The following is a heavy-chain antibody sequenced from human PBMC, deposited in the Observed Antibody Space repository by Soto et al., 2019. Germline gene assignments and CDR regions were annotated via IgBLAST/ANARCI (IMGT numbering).Heavy chain of an antibody. CDR1: SGSISSSNW. CDR2: IYHSGST. D-gene: IGHD2-15*01. V-gene: IGHV4-4*02. Sequence: TSETLSLTCAVSSGSISSSNWWSWVRQPPGKGLEWIGEIYHSGSTNYNPSLKSRVTISVDKSKNQFSLKLSSVTAADTAVYYCARAHRCSGGSCDTSYYYYYYMDVWGKGTTVTVSS. J-gene: IGHJ6*03. CDR3: ARAHRCSGGSCDTSYYYYYYMDV.